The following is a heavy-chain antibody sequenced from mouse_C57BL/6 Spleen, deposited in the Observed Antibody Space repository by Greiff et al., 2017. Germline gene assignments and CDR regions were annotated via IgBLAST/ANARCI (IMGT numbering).Heavy chain of an antibody. V-gene: IGHV1-64*01. J-gene: IGHJ1*03. D-gene: IGHD1-1*01. Sequence: QVQLQQPGAELVKPGASVKLSCKASGYTFTSYWMHWVKQRPGQGLEWIGMIHPNSGSTNYNEKFKSKATLTVDKSSSTAYMQLSSLTSEDSAVYYCAREDGSLYWYFDVWGTGTTVTVSS. CDR1: GYTFTSYW. CDR2: IHPNSGST. CDR3: AREDGSLYWYFDV.